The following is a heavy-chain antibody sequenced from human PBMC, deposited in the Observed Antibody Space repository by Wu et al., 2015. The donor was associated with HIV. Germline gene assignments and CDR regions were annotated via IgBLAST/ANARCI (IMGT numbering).Heavy chain of an antibody. J-gene: IGHJ4*02. V-gene: IGHV1-2*02. D-gene: IGHD1-26*01. CDR2: INPNSGGT. CDR1: GYNFSGYY. Sequence: QVQXVQSGAEVKKPGASVKVSCKASGYNFSGYYMHWLRQAPGQGLEWMGWINPNSGGTNYAQTFQGRVTLTRDTSISTAYMELSSLRSDDTAVYFCARPRFSGNYHLDYWGQGTLVTVSS. CDR3: ARPRFSGNYHLDY.